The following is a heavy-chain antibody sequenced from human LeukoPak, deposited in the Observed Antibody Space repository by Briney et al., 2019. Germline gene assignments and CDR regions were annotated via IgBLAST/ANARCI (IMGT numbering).Heavy chain of an antibody. Sequence: ASVKVSCKASGGTFSSYAISWVRQAPGQGLEWMGGIIPIFGTASYAQKFQGRVTITTDESTSTAYMELSSLRSEDTAVYYCARGPKHYDFWSGPTFYYYYMDVWGKGTTVTVFS. CDR2: IIPIFGTA. V-gene: IGHV1-69*05. CDR1: GGTFSSYA. J-gene: IGHJ6*03. D-gene: IGHD3-3*01. CDR3: ARGPKHYDFWSGPTFYYYYMDV.